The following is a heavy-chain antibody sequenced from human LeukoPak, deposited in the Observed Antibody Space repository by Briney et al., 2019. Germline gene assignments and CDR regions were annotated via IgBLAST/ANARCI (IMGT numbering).Heavy chain of an antibody. CDR3: AKDVSLGYCSGGSCSAHFDY. CDR1: GFTFDDYA. J-gene: IGHJ4*02. D-gene: IGHD2-15*01. V-gene: IGHV3-9*03. CDR2: ISWNSGSI. Sequence: GGSLRLSCAASGFTFDDYAMHWVRQAPGKGLEWVSGISWNSGSIAYADFVKGRFTISRDNAKNSLYLQMNSLRTEDMALYYCAKDVSLGYCSGGSCSAHFDYWGQGTLVTVSS.